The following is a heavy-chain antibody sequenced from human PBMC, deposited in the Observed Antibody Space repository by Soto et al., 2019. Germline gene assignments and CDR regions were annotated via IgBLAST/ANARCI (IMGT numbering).Heavy chain of an antibody. Sequence: EVQLLESGGGLVQPGGSLRLSCAASGFTFSVFAMSWVRQAPGKELELVSTISGRGENTYYADSVKGRFTISRDNSKNTLNLQMNSLRGEDTAVYYCAKDRGTGDYGVNAVDIWGQGTMVTVAS. V-gene: IGHV3-23*01. J-gene: IGHJ3*02. CDR2: ISGRGENT. CDR3: AKDRGTGDYGVNAVDI. D-gene: IGHD7-27*01. CDR1: GFTFSVFA.